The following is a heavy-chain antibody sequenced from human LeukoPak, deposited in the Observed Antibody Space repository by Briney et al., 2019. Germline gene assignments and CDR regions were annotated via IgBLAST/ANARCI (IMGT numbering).Heavy chain of an antibody. CDR1: GFTFSSYA. CDR3: AKRPSSTIFGVVGAFDI. V-gene: IGHV3-23*01. D-gene: IGHD3-3*01. Sequence: GGSLRLSCAASGFTFSSYAMSWVRQAPGKGLEWVSAISGSGGSTYYADSVKGRFTISRDNSKNTLYLQMNSLRAEDTAVYYCAKRPSSTIFGVVGAFDIWGQGTMVTVSS. J-gene: IGHJ3*02. CDR2: ISGSGGST.